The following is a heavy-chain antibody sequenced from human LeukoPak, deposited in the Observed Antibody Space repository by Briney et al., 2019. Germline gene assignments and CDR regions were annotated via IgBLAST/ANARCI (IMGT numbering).Heavy chain of an antibody. J-gene: IGHJ4*02. CDR2: ISSSSSYI. V-gene: IGHV3-21*01. CDR3: ARDLVGRNDY. Sequence: GGSLRLSCAASGFTFSSYSMNWVRQAPGKGRECVSSISSSSSYIYYADSVKGRFTISRDNAKNSLYLQMNSLRAEDTAVYYCARDLVGRNDYWGQGTLVTVSS. CDR1: GFTFSSYS.